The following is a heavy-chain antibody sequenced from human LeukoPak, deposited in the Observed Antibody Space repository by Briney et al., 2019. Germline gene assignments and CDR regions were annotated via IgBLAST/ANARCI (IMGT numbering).Heavy chain of an antibody. CDR3: ARSSSEQLVDYWFDP. D-gene: IGHD6-6*01. J-gene: IGHJ5*02. V-gene: IGHV4-39*07. CDR1: GGSISSSSYY. CDR2: LYYSGST. Sequence: SETLSLTCTVSGGSISSSSYYWGWIRQPPGKGLEWIGSLYYSGSTYYNPSLKSRVTISTDTSKNQFSLKLSSVTVADTAVYYCARSSSEQLVDYWFDPWGQGTLVTVSS.